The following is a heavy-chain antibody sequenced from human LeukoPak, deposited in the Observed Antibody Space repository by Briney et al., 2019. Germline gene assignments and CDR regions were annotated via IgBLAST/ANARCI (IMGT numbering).Heavy chain of an antibody. CDR3: ARDIVAGSPDYFDY. V-gene: IGHV3-21*01. D-gene: IGHD6-19*01. Sequence: PRGSLRLSCAASGFTFSSYSMNWVRQAPGKGLEWVSSISSSSSYIYYADSVKGRFTISRDDSTNTFFLQMNSLTAEDTAVYYCARDIVAGSPDYFDYWGQGTLVTVSS. CDR2: ISSSSSYI. CDR1: GFTFSSYS. J-gene: IGHJ4*02.